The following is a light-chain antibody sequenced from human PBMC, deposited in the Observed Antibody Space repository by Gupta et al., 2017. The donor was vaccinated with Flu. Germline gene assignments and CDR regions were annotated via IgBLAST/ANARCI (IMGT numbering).Light chain of an antibody. CDR1: SYTIGRHY. CDR2: DDD. J-gene: IGLJ3*02. CDR3: GTWDTSLTAL. Sequence: GSSYTIGRHYVSWYQQVPGTAPKLLIYDDDKRPSGIPDRFSASKSGTSATLDITGLQAGDEADYYCGTWDTSLTALFGGGTKLTVL. V-gene: IGLV1-51*01.